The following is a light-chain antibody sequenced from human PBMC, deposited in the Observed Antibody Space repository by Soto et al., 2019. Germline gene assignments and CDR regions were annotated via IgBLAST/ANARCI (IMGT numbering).Light chain of an antibody. J-gene: IGLJ2*01. Sequence: QSALTQPASVSGSPGQSITISCSGTISDIGTYNFVSWYRQYPGKAPKLMIYDVSSRPSGVSNRFSGSKSGNTASLTISGLQAEDEADYYCSSYTTSSTVIFGGGTQLTVL. CDR3: SSYTTSSTVI. CDR1: ISDIGTYNF. CDR2: DVS. V-gene: IGLV2-14*03.